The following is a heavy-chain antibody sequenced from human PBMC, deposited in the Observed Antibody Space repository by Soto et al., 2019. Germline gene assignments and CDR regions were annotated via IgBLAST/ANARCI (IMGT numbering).Heavy chain of an antibody. J-gene: IGHJ1*01. CDR3: TTRYYYDRSGYYSAEYFQH. CDR1: GFTFSNAW. Sequence: EVQLVESGGGLVKPGGSLRLSCAASGFTFSNAWMSWVRQAPGKGLEWVGRIKSKTDGGTTDYAAPVKGRFTISRDDSKNTLYLQMNSLKTEDTAVYYCTTRYYYDRSGYYSAEYFQHWGQGTLVTVSS. D-gene: IGHD3-22*01. V-gene: IGHV3-15*01. CDR2: IKSKTDGGTT.